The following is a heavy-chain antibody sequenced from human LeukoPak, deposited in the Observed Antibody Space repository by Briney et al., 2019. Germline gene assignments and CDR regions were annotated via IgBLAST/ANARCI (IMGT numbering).Heavy chain of an antibody. CDR3: AREVNTYGTDY. V-gene: IGHV3-7*01. CDR1: GFTFTSHW. J-gene: IGHJ4*02. Sequence: GGSLRLPCAASGFTFTSHWMTWVRQAPGKGLEWVANIKEEGSEKYYVDSVKGRFTISRDNSQKTLYLQMNSLRAEDTAVYYCAREVNTYGTDYWGQGTLVIVSS. CDR2: IKEEGSEK. D-gene: IGHD1-26*01.